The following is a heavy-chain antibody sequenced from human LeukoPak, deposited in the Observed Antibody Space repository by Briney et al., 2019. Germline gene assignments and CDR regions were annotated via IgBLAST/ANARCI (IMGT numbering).Heavy chain of an antibody. J-gene: IGHJ4*02. D-gene: IGHD4-17*01. CDR3: AGRDVDYGDYVDY. Sequence: PSETLSLTGTVSGGSISSSGYYWGWIRQPPGKGLEWIGSIYYSGSTYYNPSLKSRVTISVDTSKNQFSLKLSSVTAADTAVYYCAGRDVDYGDYVDYWGQGTLVTVSS. CDR1: GGSISSSGYY. V-gene: IGHV4-39*01. CDR2: IYYSGST.